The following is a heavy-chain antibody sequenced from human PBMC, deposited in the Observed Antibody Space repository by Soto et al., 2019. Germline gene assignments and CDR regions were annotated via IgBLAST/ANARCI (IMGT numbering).Heavy chain of an antibody. Sequence: EVQLVESGGGLVKPGGSLRVSCAASGFTFSTYNMNWVRQAPGKGLEWVSSISSTSSFIYYADSVKGRFTISRDNAKNSLSLHMNSLRAEDTAVYYCARALRYCSGGICYPTPDYFDYWGQGTLVTVSS. CDR3: ARALRYCSGGICYPTPDYFDY. CDR2: ISSTSSFI. D-gene: IGHD2-15*01. CDR1: GFTFSTYN. V-gene: IGHV3-21*01. J-gene: IGHJ4*02.